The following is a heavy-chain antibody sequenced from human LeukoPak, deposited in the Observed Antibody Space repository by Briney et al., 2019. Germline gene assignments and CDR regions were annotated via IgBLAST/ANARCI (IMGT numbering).Heavy chain of an antibody. D-gene: IGHD6-13*01. CDR3: ARGEGQQLVTSWFDP. J-gene: IGHJ5*02. V-gene: IGHV4-59*01. Sequence: PSETLSLTCTVSGGSISSYYWSWIRQPPGKGLEWIGYIYYSGSTNYNPSLKSRVTISVDTSKNQFSLKLSSVTAADTAVYYCARGEGQQLVTSWFDPWGQGTLVTVSS. CDR2: IYYSGST. CDR1: GGSISSYY.